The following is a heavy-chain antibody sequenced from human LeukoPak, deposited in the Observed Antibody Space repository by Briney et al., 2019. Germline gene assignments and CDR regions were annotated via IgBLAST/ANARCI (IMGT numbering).Heavy chain of an antibody. V-gene: IGHV3-43D*03. CDR2: ISWDGGST. CDR1: GFTFDDYA. CDR3: APLQLWGYMDV. Sequence: PGGSLRLSCAASGFTFDDYAMHWVRQAPGKGLEWVSLISWDGGSTYYADSVKGRFTISRDNSKNSLYLQMNSLRAEDTALYYCAPLQLWGYMDVWGKGTTVTVSS. J-gene: IGHJ6*03. D-gene: IGHD6-6*01.